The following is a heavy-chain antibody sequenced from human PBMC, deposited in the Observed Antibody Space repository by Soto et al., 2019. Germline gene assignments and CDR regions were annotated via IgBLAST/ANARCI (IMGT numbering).Heavy chain of an antibody. D-gene: IGHD3-22*01. CDR1: GGSISSSSYY. Sequence: ETLSLTCTVSGGSISSSSYYWGWIRQPPGKGLEWIGSIYYSGSTYYNPSLKSRVTISVDTSKNQFSLKLSSVTAADTTVYYCATTYYYDSSGYLDYWGKGTLVTVSS. CDR2: IYYSGST. V-gene: IGHV4-39*01. J-gene: IGHJ4*02. CDR3: ATTYYYDSSGYLDY.